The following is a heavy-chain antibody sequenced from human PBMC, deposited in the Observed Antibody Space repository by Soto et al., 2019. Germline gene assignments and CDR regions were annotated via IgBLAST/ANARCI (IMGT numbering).Heavy chain of an antibody. V-gene: IGHV4-4*01. D-gene: IGHD6-19*01. CDR3: ARDLASGWFPDYYYGMDV. CDR1: GGSISSSNW. Sequence: QVQLQESGPGLVKPSGTLSLTCAVSGGSISSSNWWSWVRQPPGKGLEWIGEIYHSGSTNYNPSLKSRVTISVDKSKNQFSLKLSSVTAADTAVYCCARDLASGWFPDYYYGMDVWGQGTTVTVSS. CDR2: IYHSGST. J-gene: IGHJ6*02.